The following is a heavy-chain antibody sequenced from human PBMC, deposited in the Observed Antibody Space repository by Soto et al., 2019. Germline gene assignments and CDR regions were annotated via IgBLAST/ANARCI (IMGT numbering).Heavy chain of an antibody. CDR2: ISGSGGST. CDR1: GFTFSNYA. J-gene: IGHJ4*02. V-gene: IGHV3-23*01. CDR3: AKTRDPSYDSSGYPGPFDY. Sequence: GGSLRLSCAASGFTFSNYAMSWVRQAPGKGLEWVSAISGSGGSTYYADSVKGRFTISRDNSKNTLYLQMNSVRAEDTAVYYCAKTRDPSYDSSGYPGPFDYWGQGTLVTVSS. D-gene: IGHD3-22*01.